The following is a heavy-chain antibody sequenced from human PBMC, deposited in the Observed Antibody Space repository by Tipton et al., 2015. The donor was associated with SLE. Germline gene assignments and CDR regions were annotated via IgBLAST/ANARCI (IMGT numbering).Heavy chain of an antibody. V-gene: IGHV4-59*01. Sequence: TLSLTCTVSGGSIGSYYWGWIRQPPGKELEWIGYNYSTGTTNYSPHLKSRVTISVDTSKNQVSLKLSSVTAADTAVYYCARVRIISAGTHLDYWGQGTLVTVSS. J-gene: IGHJ4*02. CDR3: ARVRIISAGTHLDY. CDR1: GGSIGSYY. D-gene: IGHD6-13*01. CDR2: NYSTGTT.